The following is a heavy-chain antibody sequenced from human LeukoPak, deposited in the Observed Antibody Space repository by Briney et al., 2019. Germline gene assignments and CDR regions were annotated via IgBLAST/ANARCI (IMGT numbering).Heavy chain of an antibody. V-gene: IGHV3-9*01. Sequence: PGGSLRLSCAASGFTFDDYAMHWVRQAPGKGLEWVSGISWNSGSIGYSDSVKGRFTISRDNAKISLYLQMNSLRAEDTALYYCAKDDGRFRGGFDYWGQGTLVTVSS. D-gene: IGHD1-26*01. CDR1: GFTFDDYA. CDR3: AKDDGRFRGGFDY. J-gene: IGHJ4*02. CDR2: ISWNSGSI.